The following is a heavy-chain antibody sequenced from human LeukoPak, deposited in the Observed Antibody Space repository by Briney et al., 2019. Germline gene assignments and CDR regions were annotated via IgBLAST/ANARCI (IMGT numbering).Heavy chain of an antibody. CDR1: GFTFSSYS. CDR2: ISSSRNTI. V-gene: IGHV3-48*01. CDR3: ARGEMAFDY. D-gene: IGHD5-24*01. Sequence: GGSLRLSCAASGFTFSSYSMNWVRQAPGKGLEWVSYISSSRNTIYYADSVKGRFTISRDIAKNSLYLQMNSLRAEDTAVYYCARGEMAFDYWGQGTLVTVSS. J-gene: IGHJ4*02.